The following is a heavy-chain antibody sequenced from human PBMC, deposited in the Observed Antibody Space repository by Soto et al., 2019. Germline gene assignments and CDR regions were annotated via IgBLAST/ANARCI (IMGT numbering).Heavy chain of an antibody. V-gene: IGHV1-18*01. CDR3: ARDAQSKVVAADGSSVY. J-gene: IGHJ4*02. Sequence: QVQLVQSGPEVKNPGASVKVSCKASGYTFSNYGIKWVRQAPGQGLEWVGWITTYNGNRHYAEKYQGRVTMTTNTAPSTTNRELSSLRSDDTGVYYCARDAQSKVVAADGSSVYWGQGTLVTVSS. CDR1: GYTFSNYG. CDR2: ITTYNGNR. D-gene: IGHD5-12*01.